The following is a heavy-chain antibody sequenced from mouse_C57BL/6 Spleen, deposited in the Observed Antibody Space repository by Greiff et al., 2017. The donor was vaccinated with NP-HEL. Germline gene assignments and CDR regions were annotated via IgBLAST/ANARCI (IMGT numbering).Heavy chain of an antibody. CDR2: IDPETGGT. Sequence: QVQLKQSGAELVRPGASVTLSCKASGYTFTDYEMHWVKQTPVHGLEWIGAIDPETGGTAYNQKFKGKAILTADKSSSTAYMELRSLTSEDSAVYYCTAGYGSREDYWGQGTTLTVSS. CDR3: TAGYGSREDY. CDR1: GYTFTDYE. V-gene: IGHV1-15*01. J-gene: IGHJ2*01. D-gene: IGHD1-1*01.